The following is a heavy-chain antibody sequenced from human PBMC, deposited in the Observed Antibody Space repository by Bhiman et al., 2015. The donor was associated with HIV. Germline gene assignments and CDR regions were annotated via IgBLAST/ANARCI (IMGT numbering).Heavy chain of an antibody. Sequence: EVQLVESGGGLVKPGGSLRLSCAASGFTFSIYSMNWVRQAPGKGLEWVSSISSSSSYIYYADSLKGRFTISRDNSKNTLFVQMNRLRGEDTAVYYCARDREAAPLTYYYGMDVWGQGTTVTVSS. V-gene: IGHV3-21*01. J-gene: IGHJ6*02. CDR1: GFTFSIYS. D-gene: IGHD6-6*01. CDR2: ISSSSSYI. CDR3: ARDREAAPLTYYYGMDV.